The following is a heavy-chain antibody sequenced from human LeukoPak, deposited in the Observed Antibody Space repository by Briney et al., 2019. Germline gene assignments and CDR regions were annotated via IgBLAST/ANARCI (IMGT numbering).Heavy chain of an antibody. J-gene: IGHJ4*02. CDR3: AKDGDYGCGSDY. CDR2: ISGSATST. CDR1: GFTFSIYA. Sequence: GGSLRLSCAASGFTFSIYAMTWVRQAPGKGLEWVSAISGSATSTYYADSVKGRFTISRDNSKNTVYLQMNSLRAEDTAVYYCAKDGDYGCGSDYWGQGTLVTVSS. V-gene: IGHV3-23*01. D-gene: IGHD4-17*01.